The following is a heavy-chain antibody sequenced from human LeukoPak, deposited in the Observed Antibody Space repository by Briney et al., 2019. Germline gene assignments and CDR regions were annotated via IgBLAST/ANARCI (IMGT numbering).Heavy chain of an antibody. D-gene: IGHD5-12*01. CDR2: IRRSGSII. Sequence: GGSLRLSCAASGFTISNYEMNRVRQAPGKGLEWVSHIRRSGSIIYYADSVKGRFTISRDNAKNSLYLQMNSLRAEDTAVYYCARVRVATIDYWGQGTLVTVSS. CDR3: ARVRVATIDY. V-gene: IGHV3-48*03. J-gene: IGHJ4*02. CDR1: GFTISNYE.